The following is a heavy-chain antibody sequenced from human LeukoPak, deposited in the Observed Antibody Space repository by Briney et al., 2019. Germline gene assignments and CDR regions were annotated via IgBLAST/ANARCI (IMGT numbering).Heavy chain of an antibody. Sequence: GGSLRLSCAASGFTFSSYAMSWVRQAPGKGLEWVSAISGSGGSTYYADSVKGRFTISRDNSKNTLYLQMNSLRAKDTAVYYCASPGYSSSWYRGEIEYFQHWGQGTLVTVCS. J-gene: IGHJ1*01. V-gene: IGHV3-23*01. CDR2: ISGSGGST. D-gene: IGHD6-13*01. CDR3: ASPGYSSSWYRGEIEYFQH. CDR1: GFTFSSYA.